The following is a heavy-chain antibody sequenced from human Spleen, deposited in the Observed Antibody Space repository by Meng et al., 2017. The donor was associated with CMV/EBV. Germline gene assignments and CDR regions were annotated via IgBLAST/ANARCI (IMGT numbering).Heavy chain of an antibody. J-gene: IGHJ4*02. CDR1: GFTFSSYA. CDR2: ISGSGGST. Sequence: GGSLRLSCAASGFTFSSYAMSRVRQAPGKGLEWVSAISGSGGSTYYADSVKGRFTISRDNSKNTLYLQMNSLRAEDTAVYYCAKGNVLRFLEWLLTPGYFDYWGQGTLVTVSS. CDR3: AKGNVLRFLEWLLTPGYFDY. D-gene: IGHD3-3*01. V-gene: IGHV3-23*01.